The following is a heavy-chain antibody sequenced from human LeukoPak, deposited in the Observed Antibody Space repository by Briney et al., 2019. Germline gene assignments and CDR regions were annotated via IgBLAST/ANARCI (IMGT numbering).Heavy chain of an antibody. Sequence: SETLSLTCTVSGGSISSYYWSWIRQPPGKGLEWIGYIYYSGSTNYNPSLKSRVTISVDTSKNQFSLKLSSVTAADTAVYYCARLSFIAAEGDWFDPWGQGTLVTVTS. J-gene: IGHJ5*02. CDR1: GGSISSYY. D-gene: IGHD6-13*01. CDR2: IYYSGST. V-gene: IGHV4-59*01. CDR3: ARLSFIAAEGDWFDP.